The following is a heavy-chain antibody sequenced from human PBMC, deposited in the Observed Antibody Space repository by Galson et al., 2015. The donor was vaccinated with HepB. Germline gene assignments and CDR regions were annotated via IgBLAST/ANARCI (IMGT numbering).Heavy chain of an antibody. CDR1: GFTFSSYA. CDR3: ARDTVAGTSVGAPGG. Sequence: SLRLSCAASGFTFSSYAMHWVRQAPGKGLEWVAVISYDGSNKYYADSVKGRFTISRDNSKNTLYLQMNSLRAEDTAVYYCARDTVAGTSVGAPGGWGQGTLVTVSS. J-gene: IGHJ4*02. V-gene: IGHV3-30*04. D-gene: IGHD6-19*01. CDR2: ISYDGSNK.